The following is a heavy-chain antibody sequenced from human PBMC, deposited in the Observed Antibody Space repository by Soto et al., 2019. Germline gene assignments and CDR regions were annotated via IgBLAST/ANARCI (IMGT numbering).Heavy chain of an antibody. CDR2: IYYSGST. V-gene: IGHV4-39*01. J-gene: IGHJ6*03. CDR1: GGSISSSSYY. Sequence: PSETLSLTCTVSGGSISSSSYYWGWIRQPPGKGLEWIGSIYYSGSTYYNPSLKSRVTISVDTSKNQFSLKLSSVTAADTAVYYCARQDTDDYGDYKDVWGQGTTVTVAS. D-gene: IGHD4-17*01. CDR3: ARQDTDDYGDYKDV.